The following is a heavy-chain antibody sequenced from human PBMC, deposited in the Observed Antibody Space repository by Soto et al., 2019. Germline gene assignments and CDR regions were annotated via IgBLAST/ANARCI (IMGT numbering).Heavy chain of an antibody. D-gene: IGHD3-22*01. CDR2: IIPIFGTA. CDR1: GGTFSSYA. J-gene: IGHJ4*02. CDR3: ASELVNDSSGYYASSFDY. Sequence: SVKVSCKASGGTFSSYAISWVRQAPGQGLEWMGGIIPIFGTANYAQKFQGRVTITADESTSTAYMELSSLRSEDTAVYYCASELVNDSSGYYASSFDYWGQGTLVTVSS. V-gene: IGHV1-69*13.